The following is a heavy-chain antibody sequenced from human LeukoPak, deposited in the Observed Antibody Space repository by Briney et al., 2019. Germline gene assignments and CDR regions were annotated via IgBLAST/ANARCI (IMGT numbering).Heavy chain of an antibody. CDR2: ISGSGGNT. D-gene: IGHD3-10*01. J-gene: IGHJ5*02. CDR1: GFTFSSYA. V-gene: IGHV3-23*01. Sequence: GGSLRLSCAASGFTFSSYAMSWVRQAPGKGLAWVSVISGSGGNTYYADSVKGRFTISRDNSKNTLYLQLNSLRAEDTAVYYCAKDRDSGSGYYTWGLFDAWGQGTLVTVSS. CDR3: AKDRDSGSGYYTWGLFDA.